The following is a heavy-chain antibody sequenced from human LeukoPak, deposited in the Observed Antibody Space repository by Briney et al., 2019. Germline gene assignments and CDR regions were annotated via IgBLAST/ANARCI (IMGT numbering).Heavy chain of an antibody. J-gene: IGHJ3*01. D-gene: IGHD5-24*01. CDR2: IYYSGST. CDR3: ARPMATINRDTFDL. CDR1: GGSISSYY. Sequence: SGTLSLTCTVSGGSISSYYWTWIRQSPGKGLEWIGYIYYSGSTNYNPSLKSRVTMSEDTSQNQFSLKLSSVTAADTAVYYCARPMATINRDTFDLWGQGTMVTVSS. V-gene: IGHV4-59*08.